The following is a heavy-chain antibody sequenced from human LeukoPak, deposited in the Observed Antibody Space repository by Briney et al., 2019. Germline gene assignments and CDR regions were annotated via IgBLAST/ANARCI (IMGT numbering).Heavy chain of an antibody. CDR2: IYYSGST. CDR1: GGSISSSSYS. D-gene: IGHD6-13*01. J-gene: IGHJ4*02. V-gene: IGHV4-39*01. Sequence: SETLSLTCTVSGGSISSSSYSWGWIRQPPGKGLEWIGSIYYSGSTYYNPSLKSRVTISVDTSKNRFSLKLSSVTAADTAVYYCARHSQQLVLSYFDYWGQGTWSPSPQ. CDR3: ARHSQQLVLSYFDY.